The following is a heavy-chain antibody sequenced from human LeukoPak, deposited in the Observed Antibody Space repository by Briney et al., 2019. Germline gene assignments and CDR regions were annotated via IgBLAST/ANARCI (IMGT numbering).Heavy chain of an antibody. CDR3: AKGANPLILVHYFDY. CDR2: ISYDGSNK. CDR1: GFTFSSYG. J-gene: IGHJ4*02. Sequence: PGGSLRLSCAASGFTFSSYGMHWVRQAPGKGLEWVAVISYDGSNKYYADSVKGRFTISRDNSKNTLYLQMNSLRAEDTAVYYCAKGANPLILVHYFDYWGQGTLVTVSS. D-gene: IGHD2-8*01. V-gene: IGHV3-30*18.